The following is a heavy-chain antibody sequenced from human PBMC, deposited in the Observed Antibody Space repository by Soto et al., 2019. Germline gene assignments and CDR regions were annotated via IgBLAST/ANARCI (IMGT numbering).Heavy chain of an antibody. CDR2: ISYDGSNK. CDR1: GFTFSSYG. CDR3: AKDGRLEMARFDY. J-gene: IGHJ4*02. D-gene: IGHD6-25*01. V-gene: IGHV3-30*18. Sequence: QVQLVESGGGVVQPGRSLRLSCAASGFTFSSYGMHWVRQAPGKGLEWVAVISYDGSNKYYADSVKGRFTISRDNSKKTLYLQMNSLRAEDTAVYYCAKDGRLEMARFDYWGQGTLVTVSS.